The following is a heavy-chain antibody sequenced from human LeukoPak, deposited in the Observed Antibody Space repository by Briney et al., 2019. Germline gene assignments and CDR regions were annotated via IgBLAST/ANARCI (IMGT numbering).Heavy chain of an antibody. Sequence: PGGSLRLSCAASGFTFSVYWMSWVRQAPGKGLEWVANIKQDGSEKYYVDSVKGRFTISRDNAKNSLYLQMNSLRAEDTAVYYCARVLYDSSGFYSGAFDYWGQGTLATVSS. CDR1: GFTFSVYW. D-gene: IGHD3-22*01. V-gene: IGHV3-7*03. J-gene: IGHJ4*02. CDR3: ARVLYDSSGFYSGAFDY. CDR2: IKQDGSEK.